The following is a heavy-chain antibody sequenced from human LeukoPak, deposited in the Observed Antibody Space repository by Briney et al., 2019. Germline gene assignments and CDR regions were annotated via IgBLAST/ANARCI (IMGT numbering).Heavy chain of an antibody. CDR1: GFTVSSNY. CDR2: IYSGGST. D-gene: IGHD6-13*01. V-gene: IGHV3-53*01. J-gene: IGHJ6*04. Sequence: GESLRLSCAASGFTVSSNYMSWVRQAPGKGLEWVSVIYSGGSTYYADSVKGRFTISRDNSKNTLYLQMNSLRAEDTAVYYCASIAAAGTENYYYYYGMDVWGKGTTVTVSS. CDR3: ASIAAAGTENYYYYYGMDV.